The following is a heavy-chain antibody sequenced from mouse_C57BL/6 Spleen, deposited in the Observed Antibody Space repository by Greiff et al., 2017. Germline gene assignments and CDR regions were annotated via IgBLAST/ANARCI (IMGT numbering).Heavy chain of an antibody. CDR1: GYTFTSYW. Sequence: QVQLQQPGAELVKPGASVKLSCKASGYTFTSYWMQWVKQRPGQGLEWIGEIDPSDSYTNYNQQFKGKATLTVDTSSSTADMQLSSLTAEDSAVYYCARSNYFDYGGQGTTLTGYS. V-gene: IGHV1-50*01. CDR3: ARSNYFDY. CDR2: IDPSDSYT. J-gene: IGHJ2*01.